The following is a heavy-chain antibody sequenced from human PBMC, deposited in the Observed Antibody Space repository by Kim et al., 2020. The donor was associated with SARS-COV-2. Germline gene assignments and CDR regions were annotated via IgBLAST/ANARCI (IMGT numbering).Heavy chain of an antibody. CDR2: ISWNSGSI. D-gene: IGHD3-22*01. CDR3: AKPHYYDSPFDL. CDR1: GFTFDDYA. V-gene: IGHV3-9*01. J-gene: IGHJ2*01. Sequence: GGSLRLSCAASGFTFDDYAMHWVRQAPGKGLEWVSGISWNSGSIGYADSVKGRFTISRDNAKNSLYLQMNSLRAEDTALYYCAKPHYYDSPFDLWGRGTLVTVSS.